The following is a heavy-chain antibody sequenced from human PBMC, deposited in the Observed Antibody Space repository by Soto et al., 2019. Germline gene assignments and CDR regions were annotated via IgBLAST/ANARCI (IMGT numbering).Heavy chain of an antibody. Sequence: ASVKVSCKAPGYTFTSYAMHWVRQAPGQRLDWMGWINAGNGNTKYSQKYQGRVTITRDTPASTAYMELSSLRSEDTAVYYCARRTSNWFDPWGQGTLVTVSS. J-gene: IGHJ5*02. D-gene: IGHD4-17*01. CDR3: ARRTSNWFDP. V-gene: IGHV1-3*01. CDR1: GYTFTSYA. CDR2: INAGNGNT.